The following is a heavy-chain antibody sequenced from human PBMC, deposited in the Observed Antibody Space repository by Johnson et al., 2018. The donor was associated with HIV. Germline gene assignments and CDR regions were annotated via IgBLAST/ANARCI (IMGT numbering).Heavy chain of an antibody. CDR2: IYSGGST. J-gene: IGHJ3*02. D-gene: IGHD5-24*01. V-gene: IGHV3-66*01. Sequence: VQLVESGGGVVRPGGSVRLSCVVEGFTFDDYGMSWVRQAPGKGLEWVSVIYSGGSTYYADSVKGRFTTSRDNSKNTLYLQMNSLRAEDTAVYYCARACRDGYTCDVFDIWGQGTMVTVSS. CDR3: ARACRDGYTCDVFDI. CDR1: GFTFDDYG.